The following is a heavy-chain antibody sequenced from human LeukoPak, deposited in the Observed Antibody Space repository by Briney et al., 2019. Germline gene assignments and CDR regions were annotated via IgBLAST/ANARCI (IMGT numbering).Heavy chain of an antibody. J-gene: IGHJ4*02. CDR1: GFTFDDYA. CDR2: ISWNSGSI. V-gene: IGHV3-9*01. D-gene: IGHD6-13*01. Sequence: GGSLRLSCAASGFTFDDYAMHWVRQAPGKGLEWVSGISWNSGSIGYADSVKGRFTISRDNAKNSLYLQMNSLRAEDTAVYYCASPAAAGRYYFDYWGQGTLVTVSS. CDR3: ASPAAAGRYYFDY.